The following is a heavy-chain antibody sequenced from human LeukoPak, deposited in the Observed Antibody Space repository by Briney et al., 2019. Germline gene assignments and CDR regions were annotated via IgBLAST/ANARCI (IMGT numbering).Heavy chain of an antibody. CDR3: ARSKAYCGGDCYSPFDY. V-gene: IGHV1-69*06. CDR2: IIPIFGTA. CDR1: GGTFSSYA. Sequence: SVKVSCKASGGTFSSYAISWVRQAPGQGLEWMGGIIPIFGTANYAQKFQGRVTITADKSISTAYLQWSSLKASDTAMYYCARSKAYCGGDCYSPFDYWGQGTLVTVSS. J-gene: IGHJ4*02. D-gene: IGHD2-21*02.